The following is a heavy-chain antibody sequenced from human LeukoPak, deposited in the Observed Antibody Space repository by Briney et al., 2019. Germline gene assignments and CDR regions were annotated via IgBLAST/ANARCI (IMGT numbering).Heavy chain of an antibody. CDR1: GGSISSYY. D-gene: IGHD1-26*01. V-gene: IGHV4-59*08. CDR2: IYYSGST. J-gene: IGHJ4*02. CDR3: ARHAIGDKLLYS. Sequence: SETLSLTCTVSGGSISSYYWSWIRQPPGKGLEWIGYIYYSGSTNYNPSLKSRVTISVDTSKNQFSLKLSSVTAADTAVYYCARHAIGDKLLYSWGQGTLVTVSS.